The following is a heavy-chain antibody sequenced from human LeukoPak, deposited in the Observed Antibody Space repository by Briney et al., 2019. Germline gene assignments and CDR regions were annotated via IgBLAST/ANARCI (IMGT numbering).Heavy chain of an antibody. J-gene: IGHJ4*02. CDR1: GFTFSSYG. V-gene: IGHV3-30*18. CDR2: ISYDGSNK. Sequence: GGSLRLSCAASGFTFSSYGMHWVRQAPGKGLEWVAVISYDGSNKYYADSVKGRFTISRDNSKNTLYLQMNNLRAEDTAVYYCAKDIQLWTGAPFDYWGQGTLVTVSS. D-gene: IGHD5-18*01. CDR3: AKDIQLWTGAPFDY.